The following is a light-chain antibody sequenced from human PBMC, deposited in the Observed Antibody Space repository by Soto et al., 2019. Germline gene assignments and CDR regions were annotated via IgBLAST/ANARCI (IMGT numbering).Light chain of an antibody. CDR3: QQYESTPPT. Sequence: DIVMTQSPDSLAVSLGERATINCKSSQSVLYSSNNKNYLAWYQQRPGQPPKLLIYWASTRESGVPDRFSGSGSGPDFNLTITSLQAEDVAVYYCQQYESTPPTFGHGTKLEIK. J-gene: IGKJ2*01. CDR1: QSVLYSSNNKNY. V-gene: IGKV4-1*01. CDR2: WAS.